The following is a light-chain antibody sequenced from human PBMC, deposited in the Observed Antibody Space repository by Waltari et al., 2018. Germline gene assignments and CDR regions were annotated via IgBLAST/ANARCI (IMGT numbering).Light chain of an antibody. CDR3: AAWDDSLSAWL. V-gene: IGLV1-44*01. Sequence: QSVLTQPPSASGTPGQRVIISCSGSRYNIGRNTVNWYQQVPGTAPRLVMFINDQRPSGVPVRFSASKSGASASLAISGLQSEDEADYYCAAWDDSLSAWLFGGGTKLTVL. CDR2: IND. CDR1: RYNIGRNT. J-gene: IGLJ2*01.